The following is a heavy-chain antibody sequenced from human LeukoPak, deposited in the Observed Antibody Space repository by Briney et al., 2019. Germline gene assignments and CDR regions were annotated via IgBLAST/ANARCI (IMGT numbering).Heavy chain of an antibody. D-gene: IGHD3-10*01. CDR2: NKTKASGGTA. V-gene: IGHV3-49*04. CDR1: VLTFGDHL. Sequence: GGSLRLSCTASVLTFGDHLMRWVPQAPGKGLEWVGFNKTKASGGTAEYAASVKGRFNISRDDSKIIAYLQMNSLKSEDTAFYYCTGGWFGESWGQGTLVTVSS. CDR3: TGGWFGES. J-gene: IGHJ4*02.